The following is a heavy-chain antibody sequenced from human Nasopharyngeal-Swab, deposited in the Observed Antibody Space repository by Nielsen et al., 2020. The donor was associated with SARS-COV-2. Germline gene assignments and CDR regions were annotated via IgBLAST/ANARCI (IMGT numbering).Heavy chain of an antibody. CDR2: IKKDGSET. CDR1: EFTFSSYW. CDR3: TGGGDEYDYVWGSYRPLLYH. D-gene: IGHD3-16*02. Sequence: GGSLRLSCAASEFTFSSYWMSWVRQAPGKGLNWVASIKKDGSETYYGDSVKGRFIISRDNMKNSLHLQMNSLRVEDTAVYYCTGGGDEYDYVWGSYRPLLYHWGQGTLVTVSS. V-gene: IGHV3-7*03. J-gene: IGHJ5*02.